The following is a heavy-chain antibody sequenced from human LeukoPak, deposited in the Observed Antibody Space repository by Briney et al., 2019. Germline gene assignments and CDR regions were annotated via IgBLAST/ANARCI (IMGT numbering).Heavy chain of an antibody. J-gene: IGHJ6*03. CDR1: GFTLGYHG. D-gene: IGHD3-9*01. CDR3: ARHRGSIFEGYMDV. Sequence: GGSLRLSCAASGFTLGYHGMHWVRQAPGKGLEWVAIIFSNGVNKYYADSLKGRSTISRDTSKNTLFLEMESLRTEDTAVYYCARHRGSIFEGYMDVWGKGTTVTVSS. CDR2: IFSNGVNK. V-gene: IGHV3-33*01.